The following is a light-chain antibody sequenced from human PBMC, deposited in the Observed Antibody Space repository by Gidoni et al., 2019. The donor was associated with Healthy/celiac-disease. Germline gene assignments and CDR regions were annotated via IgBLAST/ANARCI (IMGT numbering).Light chain of an antibody. V-gene: IGKV3-15*01. J-gene: IGKJ2*01. CDR3: QQYNNWPPYT. Sequence: EIVMTQSPATLSVSPGERATLSCRASQSVSRNLAWYQQKPGQAPRLLIYGASTRATGIPARFSGSGSGTEFTLIISSLQSEDFAVYYCQQYNNWPPYTFGQGTKLEIK. CDR1: QSVSRN. CDR2: GAS.